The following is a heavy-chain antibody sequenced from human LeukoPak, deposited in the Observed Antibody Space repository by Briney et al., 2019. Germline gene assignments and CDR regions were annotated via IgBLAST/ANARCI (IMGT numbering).Heavy chain of an antibody. CDR1: GYSISSGYY. Sequence: SETLSLTCTVSGYSISSGYYWGWIRQPPGKGLEWIGSIYLSGSTYYNPSLKSRVTISVGTSKNQFSLKLSSVTAADTAVYYCARGLGDSSGGYYYYYYMDVWGKGTTVTVSS. CDR2: IYLSGST. V-gene: IGHV4-38-2*02. D-gene: IGHD3-22*01. J-gene: IGHJ6*03. CDR3: ARGLGDSSGGYYYYYYMDV.